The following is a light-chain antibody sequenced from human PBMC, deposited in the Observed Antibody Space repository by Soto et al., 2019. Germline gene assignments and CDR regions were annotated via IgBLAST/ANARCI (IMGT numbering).Light chain of an antibody. CDR1: SGDVGGYYY. J-gene: IGLJ1*01. Sequence: QSVLTQPASVSGSPGQSITISCTGTSGDVGGYYYVSWYQQLPGKAPKLMISEVSNRPSGVSNRFSGSKSGNTASLTISGLQAEDEADYYCSSYTAGGTIFGTGTEVTVL. V-gene: IGLV2-14*01. CDR3: SSYTAGGTI. CDR2: EVS.